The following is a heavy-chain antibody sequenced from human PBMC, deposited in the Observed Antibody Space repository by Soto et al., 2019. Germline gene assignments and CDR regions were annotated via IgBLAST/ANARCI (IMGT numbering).Heavy chain of an antibody. Sequence: SETLSLTCTVSGGSINTFYWSWVRQPAGKGLEWIGRIFSSGSTSFNPSLESRVAMSVDTSKNHFSLNLSSVTAADMAVYYCAREGSYSAYYFAHGIQLRSFDFCGQGALGTLSS. CDR3: AREGSYSAYYFAHGIQLRSFDF. V-gene: IGHV4-4*07. D-gene: IGHD5-12*01. J-gene: IGHJ4*02. CDR2: IFSSGST. CDR1: GGSINTFY.